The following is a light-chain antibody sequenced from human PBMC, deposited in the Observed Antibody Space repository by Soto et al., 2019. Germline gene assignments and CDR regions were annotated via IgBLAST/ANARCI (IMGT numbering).Light chain of an antibody. Sequence: QSALTQPASVSGSPGQSITISCAGTSSDIGGYNYVSWYQQHPGKAPKVMIYEVTNRPSGVSNRFSGSKSGNTASLTISGLQAEDEADYYCSSYTRSSTLYVFGGGTKLTVL. J-gene: IGLJ1*01. V-gene: IGLV2-14*01. CDR1: SSDIGGYNY. CDR2: EVT. CDR3: SSYTRSSTLYV.